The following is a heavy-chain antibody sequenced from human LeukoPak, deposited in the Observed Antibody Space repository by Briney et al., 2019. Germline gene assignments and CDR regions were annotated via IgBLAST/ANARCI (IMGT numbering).Heavy chain of an antibody. CDR2: ISSSGDTI. Sequence: GGSLRLSCVASGFTFSSYEMNWVRQAPGKGLEWLSYISSSGDTIYYADSVKGRFTISRDNAKNSLYLQMNSLRAEDTAVYYCASTAMVSQNFDYWGQGTLVTVSS. V-gene: IGHV3-48*03. J-gene: IGHJ4*02. D-gene: IGHD5-18*01. CDR1: GFTFSSYE. CDR3: ASTAMVSQNFDY.